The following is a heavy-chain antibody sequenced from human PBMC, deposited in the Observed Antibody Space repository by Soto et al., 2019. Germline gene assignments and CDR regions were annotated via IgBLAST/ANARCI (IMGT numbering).Heavy chain of an antibody. CDR2: IYYSGST. D-gene: IGHD1-26*01. V-gene: IGHV4-31*03. CDR3: ARGPSVGAVGVRYFQH. J-gene: IGHJ1*01. Sequence: SETLSLTCTVSGGSISSGAYCWNWIRQHPGKGLEWIGYIYYSGSTYYNPSLKSRVTMSVDTSKNLFSLKLRSVTAADTAVYYCARGPSVGAVGVRYFQHWGQGTLVTVSS. CDR1: GGSISSGAYC.